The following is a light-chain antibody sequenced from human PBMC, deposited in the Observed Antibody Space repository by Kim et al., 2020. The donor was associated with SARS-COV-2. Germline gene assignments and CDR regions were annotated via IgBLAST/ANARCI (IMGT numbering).Light chain of an antibody. CDR2: YDS. V-gene: IGLV3-21*04. CDR1: NNGSKS. Sequence: APGKTARSTCGGNNNGSKSVHWYQQKPGQAPVLVIYYDSDRPSGIPERFSGSNSGNTATLTISRVEAGDEADYYCQVWDSSSDHPVFGGGTQLTVL. J-gene: IGLJ3*02. CDR3: QVWDSSSDHPV.